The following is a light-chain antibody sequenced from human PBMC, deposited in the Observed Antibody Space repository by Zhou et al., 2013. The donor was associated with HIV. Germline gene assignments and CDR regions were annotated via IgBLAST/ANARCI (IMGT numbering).Light chain of an antibody. CDR1: QSIGRN. CDR3: QQSYNIPRT. CDR2: AAS. J-gene: IGKJ1*01. Sequence: DIQMTQSPSSLSASIGDRVTITCRASQSIGRNLNWYQQKPGSAPKALIYAASKLRSGVPSRFRGSGSEVDFTLTITSLQPEDFATYYCQQSYNIPRTFGQGTKVEFK. V-gene: IGKV1-39*01.